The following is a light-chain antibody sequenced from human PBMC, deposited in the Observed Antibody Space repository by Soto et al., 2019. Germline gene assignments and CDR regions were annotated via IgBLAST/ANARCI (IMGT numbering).Light chain of an antibody. CDR3: SSYAGSNSLV. CDR2: DVS. J-gene: IGLJ1*01. V-gene: IGLV2-8*01. CDR1: SSDVGGYNY. Sequence: QAVVTQPPSASGSLGQSVTISCTGTSSDVGGYNYVSWYQQHPGKAPKLLIYDVSYRPSGVPDRFSGSKSGNTASLTVSGLQAEDETDYYCSSYAGSNSLVFGTGTKLTVL.